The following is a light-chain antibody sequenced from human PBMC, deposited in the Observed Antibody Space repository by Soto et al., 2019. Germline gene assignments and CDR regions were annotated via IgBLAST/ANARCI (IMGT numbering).Light chain of an antibody. CDR3: QQYGSSPYT. Sequence: EIVLSQSPGTLALSPGERATLSCRASRSVSSTYLAWYQQKPGQAPRLLIYCATTRATGIPDRFSGSGSGTDFTLTISRLEPEDLAVYYCQQYGSSPYTFGQGTKLEIK. CDR1: RSVSSTY. J-gene: IGKJ2*01. V-gene: IGKV3-20*01. CDR2: CAT.